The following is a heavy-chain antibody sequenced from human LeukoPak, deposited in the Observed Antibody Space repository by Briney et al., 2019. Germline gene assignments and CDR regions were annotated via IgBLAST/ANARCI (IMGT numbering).Heavy chain of an antibody. CDR3: ARGPRFWSGYCPFAS. CDR1: GGTFSSYA. D-gene: IGHD3-3*01. Sequence: AASVKLSCKASGGTFSSYAISWVRQAPGQGLEWMVRIIPILGIANYAQNFQGRVTITTDESTSTAYMELSSLRSEETAVYYCARGPRFWSGYCPFASWGQGPLVTVSS. CDR2: IIPILGIA. V-gene: IGHV1-69*04. J-gene: IGHJ4*02.